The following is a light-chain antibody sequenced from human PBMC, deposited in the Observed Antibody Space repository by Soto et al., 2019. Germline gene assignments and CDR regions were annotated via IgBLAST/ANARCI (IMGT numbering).Light chain of an antibody. CDR3: SSYAGSNNLV. J-gene: IGLJ1*01. CDR1: SSDVGGYNY. Sequence: QSVLTQPPSASGSPGQSVTISCSGTSSDVGGYNYVSWHQQHPGKAPNLMIYEVSKRPSGVPDRFSGSKSGNTASLIVSGLQAGDEADYYCSSYAGSNNLVFGAGTKVTVL. CDR2: EVS. V-gene: IGLV2-8*01.